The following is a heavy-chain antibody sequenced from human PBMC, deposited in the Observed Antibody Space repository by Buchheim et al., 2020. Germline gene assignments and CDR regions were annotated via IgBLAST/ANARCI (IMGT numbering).Heavy chain of an antibody. J-gene: IGHJ6*03. CDR2: ISYDGSNK. Sequence: QVQLVESGGGVVQPGRSLRLSCAASGFTFSSYGMHWVRQAPGKGLEWVAVISYDGSNKYYADSVKGRFTISRDNSKNTLYLQMNSLRAEDTAVYYCARGYSLPVALSRRYYYYYMDVWGKGTT. D-gene: IGHD1-14*01. V-gene: IGHV3-30*03. CDR3: ARGYSLPVALSRRYYYYYMDV. CDR1: GFTFSSYG.